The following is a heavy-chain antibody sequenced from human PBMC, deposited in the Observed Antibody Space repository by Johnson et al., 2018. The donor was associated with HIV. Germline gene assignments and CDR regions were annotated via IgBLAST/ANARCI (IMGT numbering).Heavy chain of an antibody. J-gene: IGHJ3*02. CDR3: AKVIMSTFGVEGAFDI. CDR1: GFTFDDYA. D-gene: IGHD3-16*01. V-gene: IGHV3-9*01. CDR2: LSWNSATI. Sequence: QLVESGGGLVQPGRSLRLSCAASGFTFDDYAMHWVRQAPGKGLERVSGLSWNSATIGHADFVKGRFILSRDNAKHSLYVQVNRLRFDDTAVYYCAKVIMSTFGVEGAFDIWGQGTMVTVSS.